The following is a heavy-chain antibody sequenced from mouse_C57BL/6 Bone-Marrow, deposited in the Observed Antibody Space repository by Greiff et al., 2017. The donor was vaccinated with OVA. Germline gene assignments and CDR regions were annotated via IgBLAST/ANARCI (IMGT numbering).Heavy chain of an antibody. Sequence: QVQLQQPGAERVKPGASVKLSCKASGYTFTSNGMHWVKQRPGQGLEWIGMMHPNSGSTNYNEKFKSKATLTVDKSSSTAYMQLSSLTSEDSAVYYCARLNNSNSAWFAYWGQGTLVTVS. J-gene: IGHJ3*01. CDR2: MHPNSGST. CDR3: ARLNNSNSAWFAY. V-gene: IGHV1-64*01. D-gene: IGHD2-5*01. CDR1: GYTFTSNG.